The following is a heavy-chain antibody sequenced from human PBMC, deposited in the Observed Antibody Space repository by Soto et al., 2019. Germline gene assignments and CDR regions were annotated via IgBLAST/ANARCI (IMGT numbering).Heavy chain of an antibody. CDR1: GYSFTSYW. CDR2: IYPGDSDT. CDR3: ARGYCTTTICDPWFDP. J-gene: IGHJ5*02. V-gene: IGHV5-51*01. Sequence: ESLKISCTGVGYSFTSYWIGWVRQMPGKGLEWMGIIYPGDSDTRYSPSFQGQVTISADKSITTAYLQWSSLKASDTAMYYCARGYCTTTICDPWFDPWGQGTLVTVSS. D-gene: IGHD2-2*01.